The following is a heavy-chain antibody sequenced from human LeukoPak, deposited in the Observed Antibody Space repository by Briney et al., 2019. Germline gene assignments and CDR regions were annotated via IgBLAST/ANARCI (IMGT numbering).Heavy chain of an antibody. CDR2: INHDGSDI. CDR1: GXTVSTYV. CDR3: VRDSNFKIDY. D-gene: IGHD5-24*01. V-gene: IGHV3-74*01. J-gene: IGHJ4*02. Sequence: GWSLRLSCAVSGXTVSTYVMHWVRRAPGEGLVWVSRINHDGSDISYADSVKGRSTISRDNAKNTLYLQMNSLRADDTAIYYCVRDSNFKIDYWGQGTLVTVSS.